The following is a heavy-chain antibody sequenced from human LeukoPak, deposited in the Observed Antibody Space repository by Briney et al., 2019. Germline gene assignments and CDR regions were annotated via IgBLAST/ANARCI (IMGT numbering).Heavy chain of an antibody. D-gene: IGHD6-13*01. CDR3: AKDIAAHPVGFDV. J-gene: IGHJ3*01. CDR1: GFTFDDYA. CDR2: ISWNSGSI. Sequence: PGGSLRLSCAASGFTFDDYAMHWVRQAPGKGLEWVSGISWNSGSIGYADSVKGRFTISRDNAKNYVYLEMNNLRVDDLALYYCAKDIAAHPVGFDVWGQGTMVSVSS. V-gene: IGHV3-9*03.